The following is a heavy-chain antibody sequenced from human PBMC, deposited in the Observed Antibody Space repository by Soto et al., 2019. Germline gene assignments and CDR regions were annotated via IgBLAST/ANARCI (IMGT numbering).Heavy chain of an antibody. V-gene: IGHV1-69*13. CDR1: GCTFSSNA. J-gene: IGHJ6*02. CDR3: AFSYGYSYRRDLKSV. D-gene: IGHD5-18*01. CDR2: IIPIFGTA. Sequence: GAAVKCYFKDSGCTFSSNALRWVRPAPGQVIDCIGGIIPIFGTANYAQNFQGRVTITADESTSTAYMELSSLRSEDTAVYYCAFSYGYSYRRDLKSVWGRRSTVNGSS.